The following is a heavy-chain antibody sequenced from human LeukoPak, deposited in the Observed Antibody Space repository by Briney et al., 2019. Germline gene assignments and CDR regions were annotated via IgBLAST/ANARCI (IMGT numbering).Heavy chain of an antibody. J-gene: IGHJ4*02. CDR1: GYTFTNYG. Sequence: ASLKDSCKASGYTFTNYGISWVRPAPRQGPEWMGWIGGYNGNTNYAQKSQGRVSMTTDTSTNTAHMELRSLRSDDTAIYYCARDCGYQCLFDYWGQGTLVTVSS. CDR2: IGGYNGNT. CDR3: ARDCGYQCLFDY. V-gene: IGHV1-18*01. D-gene: IGHD5-12*01.